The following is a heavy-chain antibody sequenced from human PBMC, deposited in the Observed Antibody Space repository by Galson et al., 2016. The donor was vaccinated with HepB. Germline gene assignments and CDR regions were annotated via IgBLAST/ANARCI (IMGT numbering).Heavy chain of an antibody. CDR3: TTDVLEPSRSYAN. CDR1: GFTFGNAW. Sequence: SLRLSCAGSGFTFGNAWMSWVRQAPGKGLEWVGRIKSKTDGGTTDYAAPVQDRFTISRDDSKNTVYLHLNSLEIEDTAMYYCTTDVLEPSRSYANWGQGTLVIVSS. J-gene: IGHJ4*02. D-gene: IGHD1-26*01. CDR2: IKSKTDGGTT. V-gene: IGHV3-15*01.